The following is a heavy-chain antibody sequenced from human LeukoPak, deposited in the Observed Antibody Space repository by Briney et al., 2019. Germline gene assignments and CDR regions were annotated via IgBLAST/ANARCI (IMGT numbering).Heavy chain of an antibody. D-gene: IGHD6-19*01. J-gene: IGHJ4*02. Sequence: GGSLRLSCAASGFTFSSYAMSWVGQAPGKGLEWVSAISGSGGSTYYAHSVKGRFTISRDNSKNTLYLQMNSLRAEDTAVYYCAKSRGVVAGTLDYWGQGNLVTVSS. CDR1: GFTFSSYA. CDR2: ISGSGGST. CDR3: AKSRGVVAGTLDY. V-gene: IGHV3-23*01.